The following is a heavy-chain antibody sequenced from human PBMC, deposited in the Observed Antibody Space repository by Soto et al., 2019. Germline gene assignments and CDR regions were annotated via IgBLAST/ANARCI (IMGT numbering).Heavy chain of an antibody. CDR1: GFTFSSYW. CDR2: IKQDGSEK. V-gene: IGHV3-7*01. D-gene: IGHD3-3*01. CDR3: ARENYDFWSGYSPENYGMDV. J-gene: IGHJ6*02. Sequence: GGSLRLSCAASGFTFSSYWMSWVRQAPGKGLEWVANIKQDGSEKYYVDSVKGRFTISRDNAKNSLYLQMNSLRAEDTAVYYCARENYDFWSGYSPENYGMDVWGQGTTVTVSS.